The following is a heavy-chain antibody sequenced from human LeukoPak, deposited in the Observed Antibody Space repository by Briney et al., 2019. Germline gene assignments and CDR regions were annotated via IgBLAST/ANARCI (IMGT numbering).Heavy chain of an antibody. CDR1: GFTFSSYW. CDR3: ARGYTINPNWFDP. CDR2: IKLDGSEK. J-gene: IGHJ5*02. D-gene: IGHD3-9*01. Sequence: GGSLRLSCAASGFTFSSYWMSWVRQAPGKGLEWVANIKLDGSEKYYVDSVKGRFTISRDNAKNSLYLQMNSLRDDDTAVYHCARGYTINPNWFDPWGQGTLVTVSS. V-gene: IGHV3-7*05.